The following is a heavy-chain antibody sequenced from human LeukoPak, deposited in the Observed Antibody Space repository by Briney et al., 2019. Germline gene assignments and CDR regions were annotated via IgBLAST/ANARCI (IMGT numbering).Heavy chain of an antibody. CDR3: ARGSRRLSSSSFDY. CDR2: IYTSGST. CDR1: GGSISSYY. J-gene: IGHJ4*02. D-gene: IGHD6-6*01. Sequence: SETLSLTCTVSGGSISSYYWSWIRQPAGKGLEWIGRIYTSGSTNYNPSLKSRVTMSVDTSKNQFSLKLSSVTAADTAMYYCARGSRRLSSSSFDYWGQGTLVTVSS. V-gene: IGHV4-4*07.